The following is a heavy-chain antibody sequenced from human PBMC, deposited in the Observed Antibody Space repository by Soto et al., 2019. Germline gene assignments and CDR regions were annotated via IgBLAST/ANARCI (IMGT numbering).Heavy chain of an antibody. CDR3: ARRRRYGSGSYYWFNYFDP. Sequence: PSETLSLTCAVSGDSISSYYCMWIRQPPGKGLESIGYLYYGRSANYNPSLKSRVTLSVDTSTNQCSLTLSSMTAADTAVYYCARRRRYGSGSYYWFNYFDPWGQGTPVTAPQ. D-gene: IGHD3-10*01. V-gene: IGHV4-59*01. CDR2: LYYGRSA. J-gene: IGHJ5*02. CDR1: GDSISSYY.